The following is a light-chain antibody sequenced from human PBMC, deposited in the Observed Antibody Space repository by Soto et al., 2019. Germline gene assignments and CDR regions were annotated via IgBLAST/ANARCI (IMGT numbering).Light chain of an antibody. Sequence: QSVLTQPPSVSAAPGQKVTISCSGSSSNIGNNYVSWYQQLPGTAPKLLIYDNNNRPSEIPDRFSGSKSGTSATLGITGLQAGDEADYFCGAWDGSLSALVFGGGTKLTVL. CDR1: SSNIGNNY. V-gene: IGLV1-51*01. J-gene: IGLJ3*02. CDR2: DNN. CDR3: GAWDGSLSALV.